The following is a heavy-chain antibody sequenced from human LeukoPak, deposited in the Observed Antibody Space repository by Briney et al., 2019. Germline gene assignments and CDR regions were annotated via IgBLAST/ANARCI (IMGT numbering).Heavy chain of an antibody. J-gene: IGHJ4*02. Sequence: GGSLTLSCAASGFTVSSNYMSWLRQAPGKGREGVSVIYSGSSTYYADSVKGRFTISSHNSKNTLYLQMNSLRAEDTAVYYCARLTTVTLFDYWGQGTLVTVSS. CDR2: IYSGSST. D-gene: IGHD4-17*01. V-gene: IGHV3-53*04. CDR1: GFTVSSNY. CDR3: ARLTTVTLFDY.